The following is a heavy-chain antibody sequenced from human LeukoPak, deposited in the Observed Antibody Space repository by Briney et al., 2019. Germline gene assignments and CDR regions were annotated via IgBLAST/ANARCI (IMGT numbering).Heavy chain of an antibody. J-gene: IGHJ4*02. Sequence: GGSLRLSCAASGFTFNNYDTHWVRQAPGKGLEWVAVISYDGSNKYYADSVKGRFTISRDNSKNTLYLQMNSLRADDTAVYYCARGLYGSSWYGLDYWGQGTLVTVSS. CDR3: ARGLYGSSWYGLDY. CDR2: ISYDGSNK. V-gene: IGHV3-30*03. D-gene: IGHD6-13*01. CDR1: GFTFNNYD.